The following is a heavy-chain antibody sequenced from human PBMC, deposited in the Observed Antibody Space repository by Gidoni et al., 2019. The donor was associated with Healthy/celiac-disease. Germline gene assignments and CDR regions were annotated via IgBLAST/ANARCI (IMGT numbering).Heavy chain of an antibody. Sequence: QVQLQESGPGLVKPSETLSLTCTVSGYSISSGYYWGWIRQPPGKGLEWIGSSYHSGSTYYNPSLKSRVTISVDTSKNQFSLKLSSVTAADTAVYYCARVLEDYYGSGSYYLWGQGTLVTVSS. CDR2: SYHSGST. V-gene: IGHV4-38-2*02. CDR3: ARVLEDYYGSGSYYL. D-gene: IGHD3-10*01. CDR1: GYSISSGYY. J-gene: IGHJ4*02.